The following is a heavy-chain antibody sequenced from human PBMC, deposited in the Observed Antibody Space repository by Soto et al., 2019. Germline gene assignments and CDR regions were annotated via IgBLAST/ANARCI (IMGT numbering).Heavy chain of an antibody. CDR3: ARGLYSVSTIWGLFDY. CDR2: IIPIFGTA. Sequence: ASVKVSCKASGGTFSSYAISWVRQAPGQGLEWMGGIIPIFGTANYAQKFQGRVTITADESTSTAYMELSSLRSEDTAVYYCARGLYSVSTIWGLFDYWGQGTLVTVSS. CDR1: GGTFSSYA. V-gene: IGHV1-69*13. D-gene: IGHD3-9*01. J-gene: IGHJ4*02.